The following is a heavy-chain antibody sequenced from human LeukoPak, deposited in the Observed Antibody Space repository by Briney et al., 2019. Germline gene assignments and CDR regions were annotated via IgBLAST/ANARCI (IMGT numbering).Heavy chain of an antibody. J-gene: IGHJ2*01. CDR1: GGTFSSYA. D-gene: IGHD4-17*01. CDR3: ARDSLTTVITSYWYFDL. CDR2: IIPIFGTA. V-gene: IGHV1-69*05. Sequence: GASVKVSCKASGGTFSSYAISWVRQAPGQGLEWMGRIIPIFGTANYAQKFQGRVTITTDESTSTAYMELSSLRSEDTAVYYCARDSLTTVITSYWYFDLWGRGTLVTVSS.